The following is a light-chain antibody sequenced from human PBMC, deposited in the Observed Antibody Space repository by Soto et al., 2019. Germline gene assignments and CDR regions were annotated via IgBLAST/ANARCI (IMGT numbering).Light chain of an antibody. CDR2: DAS. Sequence: IQMTQSPSSLSASVGDRVTITFLTSQSISTYLHWYQQKPGKAPKLLIYDASSLESGVPSRFSGSGSGTEFTLTISCLQSEDFATYYCQQYYSYPWTFGQGTKVDIK. J-gene: IGKJ1*01. CDR3: QQYYSYPWT. V-gene: IGKV1-13*02. CDR1: QSISTY.